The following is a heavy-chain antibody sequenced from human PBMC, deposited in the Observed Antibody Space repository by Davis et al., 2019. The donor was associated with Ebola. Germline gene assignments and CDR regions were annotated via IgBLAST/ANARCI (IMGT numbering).Heavy chain of an antibody. J-gene: IGHJ5*01. CDR1: AATSTDYY. CDR2: IKHRGRP. D-gene: IGHD2-2*01. Sequence: PSETLSLTCGVYAATSTDYYLAWIRPPQGKRLEWSGVIKHRGRPYYNSPLRNRVTMSVYTSNKYFSLKLTSVAAADTAMYYCASLHQIREKDCLDFWGPGTHVTVSS. V-gene: IGHV4-34*01. CDR3: ASLHQIREKDCLDF.